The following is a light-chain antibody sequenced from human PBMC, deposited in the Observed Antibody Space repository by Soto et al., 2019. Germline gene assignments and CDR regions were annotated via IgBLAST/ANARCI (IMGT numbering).Light chain of an antibody. CDR2: RAS. Sequence: DIVMTQSPDSLAVSLGERATINCKSSQSVLYSSNNKNYLAWYQQKPGQPPKLLIYRASTRESGVPDRFSGSGAGTAFSLTISSLQAEDVAVYYCQQYYSTLPTFGQGTKVEIQ. CDR3: QQYYSTLPT. J-gene: IGKJ1*01. CDR1: QSVLYSSNNKNY. V-gene: IGKV4-1*01.